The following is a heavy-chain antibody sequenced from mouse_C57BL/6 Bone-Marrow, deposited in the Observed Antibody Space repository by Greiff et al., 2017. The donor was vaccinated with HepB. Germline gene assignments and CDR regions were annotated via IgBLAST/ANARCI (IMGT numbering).Heavy chain of an antibody. J-gene: IGHJ4*01. Sequence: VQLQQSGSELRSPGSSVKLSCKDFDSEVFPIAYMSGVRQKPGHGFEWIGGILPSIGRTIYGEKFEDKATLDADTLSNTAYLELNSLTSEDSAIYYCARSYYDYDGVPFYYYAMDYWGQGTSVTVSS. D-gene: IGHD2-4*01. CDR2: ILPSIGRT. V-gene: IGHV15-2*01. CDR1: DSEVFPIAY. CDR3: ARSYYDYDGVPFYYYAMDY.